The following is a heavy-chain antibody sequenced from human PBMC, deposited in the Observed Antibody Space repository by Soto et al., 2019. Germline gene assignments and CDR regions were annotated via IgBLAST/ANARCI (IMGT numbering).Heavy chain of an antibody. J-gene: IGHJ6*02. Sequence: SVKVSCKASGDVFRSYGINWVRQAPGQGLEWMGGIIPISGTTNYAQKFQGRVAVTADESTDTVYMELSRLRSEDTAVYFCARVRCFNGLCHTADYGMDVWGQGTTVTVSS. CDR2: IIPISGTT. CDR1: GDVFRSYG. CDR3: ARVRCFNGLCHTADYGMDV. V-gene: IGHV1-69*13. D-gene: IGHD2-8*01.